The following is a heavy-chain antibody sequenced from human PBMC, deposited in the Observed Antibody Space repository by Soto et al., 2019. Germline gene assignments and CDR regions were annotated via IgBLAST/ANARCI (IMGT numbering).Heavy chain of an antibody. V-gene: IGHV1-3*01. D-gene: IGHD2-21*02. Sequence: GASVKVSCKASGYSFTSYTMHWVRQAPGQSLEWMGWINAGSGTTVYSQKFQGRVTMTRDTSASTAYMELSGLRSEDTAVYYCSRNRGGDYGYWGQGTLVTVSS. CDR2: INAGSGTT. J-gene: IGHJ4*02. CDR3: SRNRGGDYGY. CDR1: GYSFTSYT.